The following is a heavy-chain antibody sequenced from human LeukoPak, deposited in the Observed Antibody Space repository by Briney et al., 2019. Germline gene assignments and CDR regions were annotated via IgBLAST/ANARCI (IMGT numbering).Heavy chain of an antibody. CDR3: ARVRPSGWYYYYGMDV. CDR1: GGSISSSNW. J-gene: IGHJ6*02. CDR2: IYHSGST. D-gene: IGHD3-10*01. V-gene: IGHV4-4*02. Sequence: SETLSLTCAVSGGSISSSNWWSWVRQPPGKGLEWIGEIYHSGSTNYNPSLKSRVTISVDKPMNQSSLKLSSVTAADTAVHYCARVRPSGWYYYYGMDVWGQGTTVTVSS.